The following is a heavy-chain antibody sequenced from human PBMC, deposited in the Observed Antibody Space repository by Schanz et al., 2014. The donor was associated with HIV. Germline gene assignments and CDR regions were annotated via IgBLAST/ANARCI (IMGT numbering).Heavy chain of an antibody. CDR1: GDTLSSNT. J-gene: IGHJ6*02. V-gene: IGHV1-69*01. D-gene: IGHD2-21*01. CDR3: AREPDVVVSQNHYYYYGMDV. Sequence: QVQLVQSGAELRKPGSSVKVSCKASGDTLSSNTINWVRQAPGRGLEWMGGFIPIFGTPNYAQKFQGRVTITADESTDTAYMELRSLRSEDTAVYYCAREPDVVVSQNHYYYYGMDVWGQGTTVTVSS. CDR2: FIPIFGTP.